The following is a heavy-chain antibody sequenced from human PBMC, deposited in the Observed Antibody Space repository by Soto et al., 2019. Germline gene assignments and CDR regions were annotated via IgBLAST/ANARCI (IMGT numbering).Heavy chain of an antibody. CDR2: MNPNSGNT. V-gene: IGHV1-8*01. Sequence: QVQLVQSGAEVTKPGASVKVSCKASGYTFTSYDINWVRQATGQGLEWMGWMNPNSGNTGYAQKFQGRVTMTRNTSISTAYMELSSLRSEDTAVYYCARGRLDGSGSYFGFDPWGQGTLVTVSS. CDR1: GYTFTSYD. J-gene: IGHJ5*02. D-gene: IGHD3-10*01. CDR3: ARGRLDGSGSYFGFDP.